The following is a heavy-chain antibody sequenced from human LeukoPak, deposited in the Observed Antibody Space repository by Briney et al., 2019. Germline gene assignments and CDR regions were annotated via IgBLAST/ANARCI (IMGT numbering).Heavy chain of an antibody. J-gene: IGHJ4*02. CDR3: ARDYKYVFDN. Sequence: GGSLRLSCAASGFTFSDYSMNWVRQAPGKGLEWITYIGIDSGNTNYADSVKGRFTISGDKAKNSLYLQMNSLRVEDTAVYYCARDYKYVFDNWGQGTLVTVSS. CDR1: GFTFSDYS. V-gene: IGHV3-48*01. D-gene: IGHD5-24*01. CDR2: IGIDSGNT.